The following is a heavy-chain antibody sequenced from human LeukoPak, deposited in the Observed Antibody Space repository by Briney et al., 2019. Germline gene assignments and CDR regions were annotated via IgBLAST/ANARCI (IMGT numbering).Heavy chain of an antibody. CDR1: GFTFSNSE. CDR2: INFRGNTF. J-gene: IGHJ6*02. V-gene: IGHV3-48*03. CDR3: ARLLYSNYGMDV. Sequence: GGSLRLSCAASGFTFSNSEFNWVRQAPGKGLEWISYINFRGNTFYYADSVMGRFTISRDNAKNSLYLQMNSLRAEDTAVYYCARLLYSNYGMDVWGQGTTVTVSS. D-gene: IGHD4-11*01.